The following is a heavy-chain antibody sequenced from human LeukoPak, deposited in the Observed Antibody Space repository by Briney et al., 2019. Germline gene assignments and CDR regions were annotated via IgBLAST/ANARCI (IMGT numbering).Heavy chain of an antibody. CDR1: GGSISSSTYF. J-gene: IGHJ4*02. D-gene: IGHD5-18*01. V-gene: IGHV4-39*01. CDR3: ARKIQHLDGFDY. CDR2: FYYSGST. Sequence: PSETLSLTCSVSGGSISSSTYFWGWIPQPPGKGLEWIGSFYYSGSTYYNPSLRSRLSISVDTSKNQLSLKLSSVTAADTAVYYCARKIQHLDGFDYWGQGTLVTVSS.